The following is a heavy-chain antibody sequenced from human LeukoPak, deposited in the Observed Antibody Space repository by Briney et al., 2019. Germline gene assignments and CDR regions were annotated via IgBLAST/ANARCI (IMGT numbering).Heavy chain of an antibody. V-gene: IGHV3-66*01. CDR2: IYSGGST. D-gene: IGHD6-19*01. Sequence: GGSLRLSCAASGFTVSSNYMSWVRQAPGKGLEWVSVIYSGGSTYYADSVKGRFTISRDNSKNTLYLQMNSLRAEDTAVYYCARDVWTGVAVSDYWGQGTLVTVSS. CDR3: ARDVWTGVAVSDY. J-gene: IGHJ4*02. CDR1: GFTVSSNY.